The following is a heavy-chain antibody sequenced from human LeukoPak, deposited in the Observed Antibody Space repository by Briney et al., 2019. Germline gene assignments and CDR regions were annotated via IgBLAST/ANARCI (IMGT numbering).Heavy chain of an antibody. D-gene: IGHD2-2*01. Sequence: TGGSLGLSCAASGFTFDDYGMSWVRQAPGKGLEWVSGINWNGGSTGYADSVKGRFAISRDNAKNSLYLQMNSLRAEDTALYYCARVVGRNWFDPWGQGTLVTVSS. CDR2: INWNGGST. CDR3: ARVVGRNWFDP. CDR1: GFTFDDYG. V-gene: IGHV3-20*04. J-gene: IGHJ5*02.